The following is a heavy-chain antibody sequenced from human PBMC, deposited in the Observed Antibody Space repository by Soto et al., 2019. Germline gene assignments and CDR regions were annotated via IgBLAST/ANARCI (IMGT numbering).Heavy chain of an antibody. V-gene: IGHV1-2*02. CDR3: ARAIDYDSSGYYHI. D-gene: IGHD3-22*01. Sequence: ASVKVSCKASGYTFTAYYMHWVRQAPGQGLEWMRWISPNSGGTNYAQKFQGRITMTRDTSISTAYMELSRLRSDDTAVYYCARAIDYDSSGYYHIWGQGTLVTAPQ. J-gene: IGHJ4*02. CDR1: GYTFTAYY. CDR2: ISPNSGGT.